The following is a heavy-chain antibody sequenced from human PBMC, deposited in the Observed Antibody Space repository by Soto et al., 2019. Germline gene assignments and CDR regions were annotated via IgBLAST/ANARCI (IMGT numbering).Heavy chain of an antibody. CDR1: GGSVSSGSYY. Sequence: SETLSLTCTVSGGSVSSGSYYWSWIRQPPGKGLEWIGYIYYSGSTNYNPSLKSRVTISVDTSKNQFSLKLSSVTAADTAVYYCARDDKGIVVVPAAMPVPDFDPWGQGTLVTVSS. V-gene: IGHV4-61*01. CDR3: ARDDKGIVVVPAAMPVPDFDP. CDR2: IYYSGST. J-gene: IGHJ5*02. D-gene: IGHD2-2*01.